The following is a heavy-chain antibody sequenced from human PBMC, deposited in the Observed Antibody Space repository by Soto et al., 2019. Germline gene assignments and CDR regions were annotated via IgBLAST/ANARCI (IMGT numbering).Heavy chain of an antibody. CDR2: ISWTGGPI. Sequence: EVQLVESGGGLVQPGRSLRLSCAASGFNFNDYGMHWVRQVPGKGLEWVSGISWTGGPIGYSDSVKGRFTISRDNAKNSLYLQMNSLRAEDTALYYCAKEYYYDPSGPYSDLYFDSWGQGTLVTVSS. V-gene: IGHV3-9*01. CDR3: AKEYYYDPSGPYSDLYFDS. CDR1: GFNFNDYG. J-gene: IGHJ4*02. D-gene: IGHD3-22*01.